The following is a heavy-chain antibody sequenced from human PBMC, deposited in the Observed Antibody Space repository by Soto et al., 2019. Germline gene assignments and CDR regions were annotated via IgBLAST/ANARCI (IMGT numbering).Heavy chain of an antibody. D-gene: IGHD5-18*01. CDR2: IFESGST. J-gene: IGHJ4*02. CDR1: GGSISSGNW. V-gene: IGHV4-4*02. Sequence: VQLQESGPGLVKPSGTLSLTCAVSGGSISSGNWWSWVRQSPGKGLEWIVEIFESGSTNHNPSLKSRVTVTVDKSKNLFSLKLNSVTAAVTAMYYCACYRGNTYVPYDFCGQGTLVIVSS. CDR3: ACYRGNTYVPYDF.